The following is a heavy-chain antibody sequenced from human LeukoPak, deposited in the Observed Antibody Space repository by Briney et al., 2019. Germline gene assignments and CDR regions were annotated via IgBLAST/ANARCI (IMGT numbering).Heavy chain of an antibody. V-gene: IGHV4-39*01. CDR1: GDSISSSSSY. D-gene: IGHD6-6*01. CDR3: ARRRVAARPIDY. J-gene: IGHJ4*02. Sequence: SETLSLTCSVSGDSISSSSSYWGWIRQPPGKGLEWTGSIYYSGSTYYNPSLKSRVTISVDTSKNQFSLKLSSVTAADTAAYYCARRRVAARPIDYWGQGTLVTVSS. CDR2: IYYSGST.